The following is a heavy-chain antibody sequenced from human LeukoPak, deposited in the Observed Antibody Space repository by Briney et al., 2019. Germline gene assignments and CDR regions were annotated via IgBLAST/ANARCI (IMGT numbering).Heavy chain of an antibody. J-gene: IGHJ4*02. D-gene: IGHD6-13*01. CDR2: ISAYNGNT. Sequence: ASVKVSCKASGYTFTGYYMHWVRQAPGQGLEWMGWISAYNGNTNYAQKLQGRVTMTTDTSTSTAYMELRSLRSDDTAVYYCAIGQQLADFDYWGQGTLVTVSS. V-gene: IGHV1-18*04. CDR3: AIGQQLADFDY. CDR1: GYTFTGYY.